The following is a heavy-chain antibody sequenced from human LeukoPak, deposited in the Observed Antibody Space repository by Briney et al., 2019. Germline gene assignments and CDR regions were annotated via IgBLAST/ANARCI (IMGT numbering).Heavy chain of an antibody. CDR2: INPNSGGT. V-gene: IGHV1-2*02. J-gene: IGHJ6*03. CDR1: GYTFTGYY. Sequence: ASVKVSCKASGYTFTGYYMHWVRQAPGQGLEWMGWINPNSGGTNYAQKFQGRVTMTRDTSISTAYMELSRLRSDDTAVYYCASIPSGGSSYYYYMDVWGKGTTVTVSS. CDR3: ASIPSGGSSYYYYMDV. D-gene: IGHD2-21*01.